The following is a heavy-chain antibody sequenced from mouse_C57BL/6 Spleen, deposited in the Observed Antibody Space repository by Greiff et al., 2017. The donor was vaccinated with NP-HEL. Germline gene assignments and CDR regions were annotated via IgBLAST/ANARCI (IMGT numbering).Heavy chain of an antibody. CDR2: ISSGGDYI. D-gene: IGHD1-1*01. J-gene: IGHJ1*03. Sequence: EVKLQESGEGLVKPGGSLKLSCAASGFTFSSYAMSWVRQTPEKRLEWVAYISSGGDYIYYADTVKGRFTISRDNARNTLYLQMSSLKSEDTAMYYCTRDRDYYGSSSSYWYFDVWGTGTTVTVSS. V-gene: IGHV5-9-1*02. CDR3: TRDRDYYGSSSSYWYFDV. CDR1: GFTFSSYA.